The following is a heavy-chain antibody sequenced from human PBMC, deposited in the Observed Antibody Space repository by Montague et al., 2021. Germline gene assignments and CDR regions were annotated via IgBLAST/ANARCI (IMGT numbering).Heavy chain of an antibody. V-gene: IGHV3-11*06. Sequence: SLRLSCAASGFTFNNYFMSWFRQAPGKGLEWVSYIGTSSSFTRYADSVKGRFTISRDNAMNSLYLQMTAVRGEGTAVYYCARVGLTVAAGMIDYWGQGTLVTVSS. D-gene: IGHD6-13*01. CDR1: GFTFNNYF. CDR3: ARVGLTVAAGMIDY. J-gene: IGHJ4*02. CDR2: IGTSSSFT.